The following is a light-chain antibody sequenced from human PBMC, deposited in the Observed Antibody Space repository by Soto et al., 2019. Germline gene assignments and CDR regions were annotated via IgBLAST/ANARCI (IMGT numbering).Light chain of an antibody. CDR3: QQYGALPPT. CDR1: QSVVNYQ. Sequence: EVVLTQSPGTLSLSPGERATLSCRTSQSVVNYQLAWYRQKPGQAPRLLIYNTFHRATGIPDRFSGTGSETDFTLTISRLESEDFAVYHCQQYGALPPTFGQGTRVEIK. CDR2: NTF. V-gene: IGKV3-20*01. J-gene: IGKJ1*01.